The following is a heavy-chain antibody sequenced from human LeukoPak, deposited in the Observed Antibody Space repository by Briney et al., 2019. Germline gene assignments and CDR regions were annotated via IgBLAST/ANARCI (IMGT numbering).Heavy chain of an antibody. D-gene: IGHD1-7*01. CDR1: GESFSGYY. Sequence: TTAETLSLTCAVYGESFSGYYWSWIRQPPGKGLEWIGEINHSGSTNYNPSLKSRVTISVDTSKNQFSLKLSSVTAADTAVYYCASITGTTSSWFDPWGQGTLVTVSS. J-gene: IGHJ5*02. V-gene: IGHV4-34*01. CDR2: INHSGST. CDR3: ASITGTTSSWFDP.